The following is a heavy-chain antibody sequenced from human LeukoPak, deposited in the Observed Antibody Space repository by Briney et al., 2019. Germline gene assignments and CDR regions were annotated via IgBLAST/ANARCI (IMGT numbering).Heavy chain of an antibody. CDR1: GGSFSGYY. CDR3: ARAPQRSYQHNWFDP. Sequence: SETLSLTCAVYGGSFSGYYWSWIRQPPGKGLEWIGEINHNGSTNYNPSLKSRVTISVDTSKNQFSLKLSSVTAADTAVYYCARAPQRSYQHNWFDPWGQGTLVTVSS. CDR2: INHNGST. J-gene: IGHJ5*02. V-gene: IGHV4-34*01. D-gene: IGHD2-21*01.